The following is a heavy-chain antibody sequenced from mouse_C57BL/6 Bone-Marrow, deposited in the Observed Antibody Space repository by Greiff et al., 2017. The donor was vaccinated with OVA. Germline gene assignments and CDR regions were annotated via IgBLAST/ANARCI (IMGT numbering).Heavy chain of an antibody. Sequence: VQLKEPGAELVRPGASVKLSCTASGFNIKDDYMHWVKQRPEQGLEWIGWIDPENGDTEYAPKFQGKATITADTSSNTAYMQLSSLTSEGTAVYYCTTGYWGQGTTLTVSS. V-gene: IGHV14-4*01. J-gene: IGHJ2*01. CDR3: TTGY. CDR1: GFNIKDDY. CDR2: IDPENGDT.